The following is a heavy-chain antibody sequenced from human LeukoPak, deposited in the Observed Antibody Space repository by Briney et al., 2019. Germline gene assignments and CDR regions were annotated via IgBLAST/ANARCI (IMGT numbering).Heavy chain of an antibody. D-gene: IGHD6-25*01. V-gene: IGHV1-18*04. J-gene: IGHJ6*03. Sequence: GASVKVSCKASGYTFTSYSMHWVRQAPGQGLEWMGWISAYNGNTNYAQKLQGRVTMTTDTSTSTAYMELRSLRSDDTAVYYCARESGRGAYYYYYYMDVWGKGTTVTVSS. CDR1: GYTFTSYS. CDR2: ISAYNGNT. CDR3: ARESGRGAYYYYYYMDV.